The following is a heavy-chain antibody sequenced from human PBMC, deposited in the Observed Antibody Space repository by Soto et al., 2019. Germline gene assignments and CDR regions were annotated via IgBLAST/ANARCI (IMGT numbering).Heavy chain of an antibody. CDR1: GFTFSDYS. CDR3: VREDAYHFDP. V-gene: IGHV3-74*01. J-gene: IGHJ5*02. D-gene: IGHD2-21*01. Sequence: EVQLVESGGGLVQPGGSLGLSCAASGFTFSDYSMHWVRQAPGKGLVWVSRINSDDSSRNYADSVKGRFTISRDNGKNTLYLQMNSVRAEDTAVYYCVREDAYHFDPWCQGTLVTVSS. CDR2: INSDDSSR.